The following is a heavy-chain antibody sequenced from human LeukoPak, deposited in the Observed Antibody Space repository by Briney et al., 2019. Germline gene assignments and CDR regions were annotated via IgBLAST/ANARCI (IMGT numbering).Heavy chain of an antibody. J-gene: IGHJ4*02. CDR2: IKPDGSEK. V-gene: IGHV3-7*01. Sequence: GGSLRLSCATSGFTFSTCWMSWVRQTPGKGLEWVAKIKPDGSEKSYVDSVKGRFTISRDNAKNSVYLQMNSLRVEDTAVYYCARGQLADNQWGQGALVTVSS. CDR1: GFTFSTCW. CDR3: ARGQLADNQ. D-gene: IGHD1-14*01.